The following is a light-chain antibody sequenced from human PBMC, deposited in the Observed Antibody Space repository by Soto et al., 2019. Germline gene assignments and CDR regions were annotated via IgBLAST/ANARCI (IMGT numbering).Light chain of an antibody. CDR1: QGIDNF. CDR3: QQYNSYSWT. J-gene: IGKJ1*01. V-gene: IGKV1-16*01. Sequence: DIQMTQSPSSLSAFVGDRVTITCRASQGIDNFLAWYQQKPGKIPKLLIYAASSLESGVPSRFSGSGSGTEFTLTISSLQPDDFATYYCQQYNSYSWTFGQGTKVDIK. CDR2: AAS.